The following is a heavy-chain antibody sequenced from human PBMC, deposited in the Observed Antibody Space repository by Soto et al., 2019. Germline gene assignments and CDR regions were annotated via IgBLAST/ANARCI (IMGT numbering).Heavy chain of an antibody. D-gene: IGHD4-17*01. Sequence: QVQLQESGPGLVKPSETLSLTCILSGGSLSNYYWSWVRQTPGKGLEWIGYIYYSGSTTYKHNPSPESRVTISGDTSKNQFSLRLRSVTAADTAIYYCARFPDYGAYVAPWGQGTLVTVSS. CDR1: GGSLSNYY. J-gene: IGHJ5*02. CDR3: ARFPDYGAYVAP. CDR2: IYYSGST. V-gene: IGHV4-59*08.